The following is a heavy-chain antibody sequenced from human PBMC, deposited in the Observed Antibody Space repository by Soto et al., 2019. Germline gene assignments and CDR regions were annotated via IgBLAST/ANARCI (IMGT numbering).Heavy chain of an antibody. CDR3: AREHIVVVVAATPHNWFDP. CDR1: GGSISSGGYY. J-gene: IGHJ5*02. V-gene: IGHV4-31*03. Sequence: QVQLQESGPGLVKPSQTLSLTCTVSGGSISSGGYYWSWIRQHPGKGLEWIGYIYYSGSTYYNPSLKSRVTTSVDTSKNQFSLKLSSVTAADTAVYYCAREHIVVVVAATPHNWFDPWGQGTLVTVSS. CDR2: IYYSGST. D-gene: IGHD2-15*01.